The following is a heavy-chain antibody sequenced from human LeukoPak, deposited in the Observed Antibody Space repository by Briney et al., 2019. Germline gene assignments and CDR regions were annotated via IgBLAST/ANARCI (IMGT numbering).Heavy chain of an antibody. J-gene: IGHJ4*02. V-gene: IGHV3-23*01. CDR2: ISGSGGST. D-gene: IGHD3-22*01. CDR3: ATRSGYYQPFDY. CDR1: GFTFSSSA. Sequence: GGSLRLSCAASGFTFSSSAMSWVRQVPGKGLEWVSAISGSGGSTYYADSVKGRFTISKDNSKNTLYLQMNSLRAEDTAVYYCATRSGYYQPFDYWGQGTLVTVSS.